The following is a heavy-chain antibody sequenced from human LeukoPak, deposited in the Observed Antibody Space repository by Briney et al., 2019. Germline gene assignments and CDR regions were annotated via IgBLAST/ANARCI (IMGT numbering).Heavy chain of an antibody. CDR1: GFTFSSYA. J-gene: IGHJ4*02. V-gene: IGHV3-23*01. Sequence: GGSLRLSCAASGFTFSSYAMSWVRQAPGKGLEWVSAISGSGGSTYYADSVKGRFTISRDNSKNTLYLQMNSLRAEDTAVYYCAASLPNIVVVPATKGPFGYWGQGALVTVSS. D-gene: IGHD2-2*01. CDR2: ISGSGGST. CDR3: AASLPNIVVVPATKGPFGY.